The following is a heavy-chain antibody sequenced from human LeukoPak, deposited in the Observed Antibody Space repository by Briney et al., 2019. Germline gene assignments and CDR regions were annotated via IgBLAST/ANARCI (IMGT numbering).Heavy chain of an antibody. V-gene: IGHV1-2*02. CDR1: GYTFTGYY. J-gene: IGHJ4*02. D-gene: IGHD2-2*01. CDR2: INPNSGGT. CDR3: ARENVVVPAATRPLTAFDY. Sequence: ASVKVSCKASGYTFTGYYMHWVRQAPGQGLEWMGWINPNSGGTNYAQKFQGRVTMTRDTSISTAYMELSRLRSDDAAVYYCARENVVVPAATRPLTAFDYWGQGTLVTVSS.